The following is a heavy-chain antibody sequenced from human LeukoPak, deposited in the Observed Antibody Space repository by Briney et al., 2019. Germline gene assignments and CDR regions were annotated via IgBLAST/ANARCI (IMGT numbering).Heavy chain of an antibody. V-gene: IGHV3-30*04. CDR3: ARDSYTVIDY. Sequence: GGSLRLSCAASGFTFSSYAMHWVRQAPGKGLEWVAVISYDGSNKYYADSVKGRFTISRDNAKNTLYLQMNSLRAEDSAVYFCARDSYTVIDYWGQGTLVTVSS. J-gene: IGHJ4*02. CDR1: GFTFSSYA. CDR2: ISYDGSNK. D-gene: IGHD4-17*01.